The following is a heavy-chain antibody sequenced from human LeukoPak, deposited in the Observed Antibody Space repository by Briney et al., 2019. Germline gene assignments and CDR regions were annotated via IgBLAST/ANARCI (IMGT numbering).Heavy chain of an antibody. CDR1: GFTFGDYA. J-gene: IGHJ4*02. CDR3: TRVGRKGTVTTWGY. CDR2: IRSKAYGGTT. Sequence: GRSLRLSCTASGFTFGDYAMSWVRQAPGKGREWVGFIRSKAYGGTTEYAASVKGRFTISRDDSKSIAYLQMNSLKTEDTAVYYCTRVGRKGTVTTWGYWGQGTLVTVSS. V-gene: IGHV3-49*04. D-gene: IGHD4-17*01.